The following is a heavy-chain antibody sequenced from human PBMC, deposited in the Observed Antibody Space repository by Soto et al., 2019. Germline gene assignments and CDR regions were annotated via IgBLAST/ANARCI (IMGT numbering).Heavy chain of an antibody. D-gene: IGHD6-19*01. J-gene: IGHJ3*02. CDR2: INPSGGTT. V-gene: IGHV1-46*01. CDR1: RYTFTSYY. CDR3: ARPYSSGWHEDVFDI. Sequence: ASVKVSCKASRYTFTSYYMQWVRQAPGQGPEWMGIINPSGGTTSYAQRFQGRVTMTRDTSTSTVYMELSSLRSEDTAVYYCARPYSSGWHEDVFDIWGQGTMVTVSS.